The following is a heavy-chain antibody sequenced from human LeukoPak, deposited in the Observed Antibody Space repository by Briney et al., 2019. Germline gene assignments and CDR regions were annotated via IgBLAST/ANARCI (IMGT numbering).Heavy chain of an antibody. J-gene: IGHJ6*02. CDR3: ARCVGATNYYYYGMDV. Sequence: ASVKVSCKASGYTFTGYYMHWVRQAPGQGLEWMGWINPNSGGTNYAQKFQGRVTMTRDTSISTAYMELSRLRSDDTAVYYCARCVGATNYYYYGMDVWSQGTTVTVPS. D-gene: IGHD1-26*01. V-gene: IGHV1-2*02. CDR1: GYTFTGYY. CDR2: INPNSGGT.